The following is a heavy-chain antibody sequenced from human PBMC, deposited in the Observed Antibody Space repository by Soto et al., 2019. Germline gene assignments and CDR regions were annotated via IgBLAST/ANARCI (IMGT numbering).Heavy chain of an antibody. D-gene: IGHD2-21*02. Sequence: GGSLRLSCAASGFTFGNYAMNWVRQAPGKGLEWISSISDPGTSTYYANSVKGRFSMSRDNSKNTLFLQMNRLRADDTAVYFCAKSLVTPSDAFDLWGRGTLVTVSS. CDR2: ISDPGTST. CDR3: AKSLVTPSDAFDL. J-gene: IGHJ3*01. V-gene: IGHV3-23*01. CDR1: GFTFGNYA.